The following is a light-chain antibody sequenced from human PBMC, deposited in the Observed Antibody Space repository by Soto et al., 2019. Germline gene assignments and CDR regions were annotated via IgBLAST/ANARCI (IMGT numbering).Light chain of an antibody. CDR3: YSYAGSYTSV. V-gene: IGLV2-11*01. Sequence: QSVLTQPRSVSGSPGQSVTISCTGTSSDVGNYNYVSWFQQHPGKAPKLMIYDVTKRPSGVPDCFSGSKSGNTASLTISGLQAEDESDYYCYSYAGSYTSVFGGGTKLTVL. J-gene: IGLJ3*02. CDR1: SSDVGNYNY. CDR2: DVT.